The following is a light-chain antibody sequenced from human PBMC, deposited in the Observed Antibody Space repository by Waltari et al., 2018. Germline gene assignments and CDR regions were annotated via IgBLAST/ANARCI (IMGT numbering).Light chain of an antibody. Sequence: QSVLPQPPSMSGAPGQKVTIPCTGVSSHFGAGHDLHWYQQFPGTAPKLLIFGNTNRASGVPGRFSGSRSGTSASLAIAGVQSEDEAVYYCQSFDSSLSASVFGGGTKLTVL. CDR2: GNT. J-gene: IGLJ3*02. V-gene: IGLV1-40*01. CDR1: SSHFGAGHD. CDR3: QSFDSSLSASV.